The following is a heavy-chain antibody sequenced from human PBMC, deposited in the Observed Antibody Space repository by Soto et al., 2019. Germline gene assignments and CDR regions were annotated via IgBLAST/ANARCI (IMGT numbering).Heavy chain of an antibody. Sequence: SETLSLTCTVSGGAISGYYWTWIRQSPGKGLEWIGDINHSGRVNYSPSLKSRVTISLDTSKNQFSLTLSAVTAADTAMYYCSTRAHDTNGYYRFDPWGQGTLVTVSS. CDR1: GGAISGYY. CDR2: INHSGRV. CDR3: STRAHDTNGYYRFDP. D-gene: IGHD3-22*01. V-gene: IGHV4-34*01. J-gene: IGHJ5*01.